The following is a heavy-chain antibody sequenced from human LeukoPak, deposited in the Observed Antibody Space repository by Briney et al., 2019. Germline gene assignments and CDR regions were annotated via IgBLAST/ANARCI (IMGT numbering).Heavy chain of an antibody. D-gene: IGHD1-26*01. CDR2: VGNDEKTK. J-gene: IGHJ4*02. CDR3: AREKQSGGTPFDY. Sequence: GRSLRLSCVASGFTFTGHSMHWVRQAPGKGLEWVAVVGNDEKTKFYADSLKGRFTVSRDNSKNTVYLQTNSLRDEDTAVYYCAREKQSGGTPFDYWGQGSLVTVSS. CDR1: GFTFTGHS. V-gene: IGHV3-30*04.